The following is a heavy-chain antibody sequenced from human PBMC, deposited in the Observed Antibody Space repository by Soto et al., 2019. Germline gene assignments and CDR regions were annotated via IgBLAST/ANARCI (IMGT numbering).Heavy chain of an antibody. CDR1: GGSISSYY. J-gene: IGHJ4*02. CDR3: ASLRYYYGSGSYYNPPLSRFDY. V-gene: IGHV4-59*01. D-gene: IGHD3-10*01. CDR2: IYYSGST. Sequence: SETLSLTCTVSGGSISSYYWSWIRQPPGKGLEWIGYIYYSGSTNYNPSLKSRVTISVDTSKNQFSLKLSSVTAADTAVYYCASLRYYYGSGSYYNPPLSRFDYWGQGTLVTVPQ.